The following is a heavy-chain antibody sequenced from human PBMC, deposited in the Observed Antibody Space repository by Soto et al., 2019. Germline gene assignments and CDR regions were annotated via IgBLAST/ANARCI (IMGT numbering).Heavy chain of an antibody. V-gene: IGHV2-5*02. CDR2: IYWDDDK. Sequence: QITLKESGPTLVKPTQTLTLTCTFSGFSLSTSGVGVGWIRQPPGKALEWLALIYWDDDKRYSPSLKSRLTITKATSKNQVVLTMTNMDPVDTATYYCAHRLSDVWATAFGEGGWFDPWGQGTLVTVSS. J-gene: IGHJ5*02. CDR3: AHRLSDVWATAFGEGGWFDP. CDR1: GFSLSTSGVG. D-gene: IGHD3-16*01.